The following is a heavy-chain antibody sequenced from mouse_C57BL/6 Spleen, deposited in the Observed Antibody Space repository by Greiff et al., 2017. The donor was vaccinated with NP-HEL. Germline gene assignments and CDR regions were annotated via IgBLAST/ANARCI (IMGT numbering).Heavy chain of an antibody. CDR2: IDPSDSET. V-gene: IGHV1-52*01. CDR3: ARSGYGSSYGFAY. D-gene: IGHD1-1*01. Sequence: QVQLQQPGAELVRPGSSVKLSCKASGYTFTSYWMHWVKQRPIQGLEWIGNIDPSDSETHYNQKFKDKATLTVDKSSSTAYMQLSSLTSEDSAVYYCARSGYGSSYGFAYWGQGTLVTVSA. J-gene: IGHJ3*01. CDR1: GYTFTSYW.